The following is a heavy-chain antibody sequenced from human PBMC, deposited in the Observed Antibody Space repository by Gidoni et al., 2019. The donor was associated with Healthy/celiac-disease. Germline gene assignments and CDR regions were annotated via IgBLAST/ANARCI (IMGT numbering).Heavy chain of an antibody. CDR1: GFTFSDYS. J-gene: IGHJ4*02. D-gene: IGHD2-15*01. V-gene: IGHV3-11*01. CDR2: MSSSGRTI. Sequence: QVQLVASGGGFVKPGGSLRPSCGASGFTFSDYSMSWIRKAQGKGLAWVSYMSSSGRTIYYADSGKGRFTISRENAKNSLYLQMNSRRAEDTAVYYCARDRSTFDYWGQGTLVTVSS. CDR3: ARDRSTFDY.